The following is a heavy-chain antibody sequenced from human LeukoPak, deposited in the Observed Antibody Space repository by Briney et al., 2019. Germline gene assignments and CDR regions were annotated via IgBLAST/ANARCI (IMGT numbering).Heavy chain of an antibody. V-gene: IGHV3-23*01. J-gene: IGHJ4*02. CDR3: AKDRNARRYYYDSSGEFDY. CDR2: ISGSGGST. CDR1: GFTFSSYA. D-gene: IGHD3-22*01. Sequence: PGGSLRLSCAASGFTFSSYAMSWVRQAPGKGLEWVSVISGSGGSTYYADSVKGRFTISRDNSKNTLYLQMNSLRAEDTAVYYCAKDRNARRYYYDSSGEFDYWGQGTLVTVSS.